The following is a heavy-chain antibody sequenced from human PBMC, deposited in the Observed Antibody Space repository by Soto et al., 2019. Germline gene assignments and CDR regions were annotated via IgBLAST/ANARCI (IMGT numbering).Heavy chain of an antibody. V-gene: IGHV2-5*01. CDR2: IYWNDDK. J-gene: IGHJ5*02. D-gene: IGHD7-27*01. CDR1: GFSRSTSGLG. CDR3: AHRSQLGRFDP. Sequence: HITLKESGPTLVKPTQTLTLTCTFSGFSRSTSGLGVGWILQPPVKALEWLALIYWNDDKRYSPSLKSRLTITQDTSQNQVVLTVTIMDPVDTDTYYRAHRSQLGRFDPWGQGPLVTVSS.